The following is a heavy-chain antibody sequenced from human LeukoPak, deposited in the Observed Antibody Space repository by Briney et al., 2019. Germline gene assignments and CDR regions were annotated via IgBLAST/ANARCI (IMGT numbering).Heavy chain of an antibody. J-gene: IGHJ5*02. D-gene: IGHD1-26*01. V-gene: IGHV3-23*01. CDR3: AKDQAGA. CDR2: ISGSDYT. Sequence: GGSLRLSCAASGFTFSIRGMIWVRQAPGKGLEWVSGISGSDYTDHADSVKGRFTISRDNGKNTLYLQMNSLGAEDTAVYYCAKDQAGAWGQGTRVTVSS. CDR1: GFTFSIRG.